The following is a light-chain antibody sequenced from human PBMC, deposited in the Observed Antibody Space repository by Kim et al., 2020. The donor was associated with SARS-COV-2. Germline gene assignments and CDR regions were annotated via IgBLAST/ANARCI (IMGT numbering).Light chain of an antibody. CDR2: AAS. Sequence: EVVMTQSPATLSVSPGERATLSCRASQSVSSSLAWYQQKPGQAPRLLIYAASTRATGIPARFSGSGSGTEFTLTISSLQSEDFAVYYCQQYNDWPPWTFGQGTNVDIK. CDR3: QQYNDWPPWT. CDR1: QSVSSS. J-gene: IGKJ1*01. V-gene: IGKV3-15*01.